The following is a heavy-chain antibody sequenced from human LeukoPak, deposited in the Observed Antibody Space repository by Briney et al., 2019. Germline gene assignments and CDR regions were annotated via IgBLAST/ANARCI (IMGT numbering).Heavy chain of an antibody. CDR2: ISGSGVST. J-gene: IGHJ4*02. V-gene: IGHV3-23*01. CDR3: AKRGDGYNTYYFDY. CDR1: GFTFSSYA. D-gene: IGHD5-24*01. Sequence: PGGSLRLSCVASGFTFSSYAMNSVRQAPGKGLEWVSGISGSGVSTYYADSVKGRFTISRDNSKNTLYLQMNSLRAEDTAVYYCAKRGDGYNTYYFDYWGQGTLVTVSS.